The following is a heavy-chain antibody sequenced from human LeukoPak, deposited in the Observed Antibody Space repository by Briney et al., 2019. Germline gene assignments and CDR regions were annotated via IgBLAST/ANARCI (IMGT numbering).Heavy chain of an antibody. CDR2: INHSGST. J-gene: IGHJ4*02. Sequence: SETLSLTCAVYGGSFSGYYWSWIRQPPGKGLEWIGEINHSGSTNYNPSLKSRVTISVDTSKNQFSLKLSSVTAADTAVYYYARPRNRYSYGSSFDYWGQGTLVTVSS. D-gene: IGHD5-18*01. CDR3: ARPRNRYSYGSSFDY. CDR1: GGSFSGYY. V-gene: IGHV4-34*01.